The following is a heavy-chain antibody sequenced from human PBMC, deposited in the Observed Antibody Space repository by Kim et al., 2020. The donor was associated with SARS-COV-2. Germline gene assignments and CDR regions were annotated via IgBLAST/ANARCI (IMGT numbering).Heavy chain of an antibody. Sequence: SVKVSCKASGGTFSSYAISWVRQAPGQGLEWMGRIIPILGIANYAQKFQGRVTITADKSTSTAYMELSSLRSEDTAVYYCARQWLVFGGEGNWFDPWGQGTLVTVSS. J-gene: IGHJ5*02. V-gene: IGHV1-69*04. D-gene: IGHD6-19*01. CDR2: IIPILGIA. CDR1: GGTFSSYA. CDR3: ARQWLVFGGEGNWFDP.